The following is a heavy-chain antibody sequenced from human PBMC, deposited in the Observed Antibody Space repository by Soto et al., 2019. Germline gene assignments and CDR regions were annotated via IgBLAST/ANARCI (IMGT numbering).Heavy chain of an antibody. V-gene: IGHV1-18*01. CDR3: ARDREIVLVPAAMNVYYYYYYGMDV. CDR1: GYTFTSYG. CDR2: ISAYNGNT. D-gene: IGHD2-2*01. Sequence: QVQLVQSGAEVKKPGASVKVSCKASGYTFTSYGISWVRQAPGQGLEWMGWISAYNGNTNYAQKLQGRVTMTTDTSTSTAYMELRSLRSDDTAVYYCARDREIVLVPAAMNVYYYYYYGMDVWGQGTTVTVSS. J-gene: IGHJ6*02.